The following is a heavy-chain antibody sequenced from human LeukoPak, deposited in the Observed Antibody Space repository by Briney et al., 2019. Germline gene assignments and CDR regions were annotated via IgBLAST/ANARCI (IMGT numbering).Heavy chain of an antibody. V-gene: IGHV1-18*01. Sequence: ASVKVSCKASGYTFTSYGISWVRQAPGQGLEWMGWVSAYNGNTDYAQKLQGRVTMTTDTSTSTAYMELRSLRSDGTAVYYCARDRYRQWLAPPNYYGMDVWGQGTTVTVSS. CDR3: ARDRYRQWLAPPNYYGMDV. CDR2: VSAYNGNT. D-gene: IGHD6-19*01. J-gene: IGHJ6*02. CDR1: GYTFTSYG.